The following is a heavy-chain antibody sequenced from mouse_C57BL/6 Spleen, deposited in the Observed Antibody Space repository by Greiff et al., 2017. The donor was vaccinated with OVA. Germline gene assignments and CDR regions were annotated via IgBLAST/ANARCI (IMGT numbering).Heavy chain of an antibody. CDR2: ISDGGSYT. J-gene: IGHJ4*01. D-gene: IGHD1-1*01. V-gene: IGHV5-4*01. CDR1: GFTFSSYA. Sequence: EVQVVESGGGLVKPGGSLKLSCAASGFTFSSYAMSWVRQTPEKRLEWVATISDGGSYTYYPDNVKGRFTISRDNAKNNLYLQMSHLKSEDTAMYYCARAYYGSTYAMDYWGQGTSVTVSS. CDR3: ARAYYGSTYAMDY.